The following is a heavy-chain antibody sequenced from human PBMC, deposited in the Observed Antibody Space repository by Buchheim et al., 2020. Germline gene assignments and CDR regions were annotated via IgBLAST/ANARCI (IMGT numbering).Heavy chain of an antibody. D-gene: IGHD3-3*01. Sequence: QVQLVQSGAEVKKPGASVKVSCKASGYTFTSYDINWVRQATGQGLEWMGWMNPNSGNTGYAQKFQGRVTMTRNTSISTAYMELSSLRSEDTAVYYCARSRVLRFLEWFRRNWFDPWGQGTL. CDR1: GYTFTSYD. CDR3: ARSRVLRFLEWFRRNWFDP. J-gene: IGHJ5*02. V-gene: IGHV1-8*01. CDR2: MNPNSGNT.